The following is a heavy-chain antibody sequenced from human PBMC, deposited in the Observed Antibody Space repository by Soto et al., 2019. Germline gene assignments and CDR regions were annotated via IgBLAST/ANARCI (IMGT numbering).Heavy chain of an antibody. Sequence: ETLRLSCAASGFTFSSYAMSWVRQAPGKGLEWVSAISGSGGSTYYADSVKGRFTISRDNSKNTLYLQMNSLRAEDTAVYYCAKDGWELLGGFDYWGQGTLVNVSS. CDR3: AKDGWELLGGFDY. J-gene: IGHJ4*02. CDR1: GFTFSSYA. D-gene: IGHD1-26*01. V-gene: IGHV3-23*01. CDR2: ISGSGGST.